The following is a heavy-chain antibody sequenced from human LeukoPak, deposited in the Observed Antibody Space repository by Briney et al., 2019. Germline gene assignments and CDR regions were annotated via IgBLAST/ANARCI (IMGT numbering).Heavy chain of an antibody. CDR1: GGTFSSYA. V-gene: IGHV1-69*13. Sequence: ASVKVSCKASGGTFSSYAISWVRRAPGQGLEWMGGIIPIFGTANYAQKFQGRVTITADESTSTAYMELSSLRSEDTAVYYCAEGSSSPSYDYYYYMDVWGKGTTVTVSS. D-gene: IGHD6-6*01. CDR2: IIPIFGTA. CDR3: AEGSSSPSYDYYYYMDV. J-gene: IGHJ6*03.